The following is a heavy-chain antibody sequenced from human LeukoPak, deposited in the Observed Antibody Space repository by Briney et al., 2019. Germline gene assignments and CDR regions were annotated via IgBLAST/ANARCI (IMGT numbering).Heavy chain of an antibody. CDR2: INSDGHTT. V-gene: IGHV3-74*01. CDR3: ASGYGDYVDY. CDR1: GFPFSSYW. D-gene: IGHD4-17*01. J-gene: IGHJ4*02. Sequence: GGSLRLSCATSGFPFSSYWMHWVRQAPGKGLVWVSRINSDGHTTSYADSVKGRFTVSRDNAKNTLYLQMSSLRAEDTAVYYCASGYGDYVDYWGQGTLVTVSS.